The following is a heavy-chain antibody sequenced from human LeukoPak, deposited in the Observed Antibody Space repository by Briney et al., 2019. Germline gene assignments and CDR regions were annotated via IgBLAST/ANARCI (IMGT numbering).Heavy chain of an antibody. CDR3: ARQVNDAYFDY. CDR2: IYSSGST. V-gene: IGHV4-4*07. Sequence: SETLSLTCTVSGGSINNYYWSWIRQPAGEGLEWIGRIYSSGSTNSNPSLKSRVTISVDTSKNQFSLKLSSVTAADTAVYYCARQVNDAYFDYWGQGTLVTVSS. CDR1: GGSINNYY. D-gene: IGHD1-1*01. J-gene: IGHJ4*02.